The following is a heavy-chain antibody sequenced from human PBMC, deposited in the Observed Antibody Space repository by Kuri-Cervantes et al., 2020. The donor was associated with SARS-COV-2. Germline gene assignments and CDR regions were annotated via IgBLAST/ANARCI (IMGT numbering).Heavy chain of an antibody. CDR1: GYTFTGYY. V-gene: IGHV1-2*02. CDR2: INPNSGGT. Sequence: ASVKVSCKASGYTFTGYYMHWVRQAPGQGLEWMGWINPNSGGTNYAQKFQGRVTMTRGTSISTAYMELSRLRSDDTAVYYCARVDFWSGYDVMDVWGKGTTVTVSS. D-gene: IGHD3-3*01. CDR3: ARVDFWSGYDVMDV. J-gene: IGHJ6*03.